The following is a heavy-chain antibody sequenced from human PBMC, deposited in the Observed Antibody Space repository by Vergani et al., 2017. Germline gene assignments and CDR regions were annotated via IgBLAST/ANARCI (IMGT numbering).Heavy chain of an antibody. CDR1: GYSISRYSLH. D-gene: IGHD6-13*01. CDR3: ARDLSESGWYTFGH. J-gene: IGHJ4*02. V-gene: IGHV4-61*02. CDR2: MYTARST. Sequence: QVLLPESGPGLVKPSQTLSLTCSVSGYSISRYSLHWNWQPQSAEKGLELIGRMYTARSTTYNPSLKSRVTISGDTSKNLFSLKLTSVSAADTAVYFCARDLSESGWYTFGHWGQGIAVTVYS.